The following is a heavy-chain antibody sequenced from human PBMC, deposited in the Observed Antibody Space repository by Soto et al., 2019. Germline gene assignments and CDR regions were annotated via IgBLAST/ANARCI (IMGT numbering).Heavy chain of an antibody. J-gene: IGHJ4*02. CDR2: VTGRGATT. D-gene: IGHD6-13*01. Sequence: EVQLLESGGGLVQPGGSLRLSCAASGFDFRAYAMSWVRQAPGKGLEWVSAVTGRGATTDYADSVKGRFTISRDNSKNMLYLQMNSLRTEDTAVYYCAKDLGAAGAFDFWGQGTLVTVS. V-gene: IGHV3-23*01. CDR3: AKDLGAAGAFDF. CDR1: GFDFRAYA.